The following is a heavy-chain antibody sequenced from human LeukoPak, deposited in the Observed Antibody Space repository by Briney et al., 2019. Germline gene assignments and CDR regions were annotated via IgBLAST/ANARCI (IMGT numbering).Heavy chain of an antibody. D-gene: IGHD3-16*01. CDR2: IKQDGNEK. V-gene: IGHV3-7*01. CDR1: GFTFSSYW. Sequence: GGSLRLSCAASGFTFSSYWMSWVRQAPGKGLEWVANIKQDGNEKYYVDSVKGRFTISRDNAKNSLFLQMNSLRAEDTAVYYCARDFGAYYYMDVWGKGTTVTVSS. CDR3: ARDFGAYYYMDV. J-gene: IGHJ6*03.